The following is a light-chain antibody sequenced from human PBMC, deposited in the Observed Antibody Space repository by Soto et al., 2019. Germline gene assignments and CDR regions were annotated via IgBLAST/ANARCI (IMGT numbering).Light chain of an antibody. Sequence: DIQMTQSPSSLSASVGDRVTITCRASQGISTYLAWYQQKPGKGPNLLIYAASASQSGVPSRFSGGGSGTEFTLTISSLQPEDVATYYCQKYNIAPLFTFGPGTKVEIK. CDR1: QGISTY. CDR2: AAS. J-gene: IGKJ3*01. V-gene: IGKV1-27*01. CDR3: QKYNIAPLFT.